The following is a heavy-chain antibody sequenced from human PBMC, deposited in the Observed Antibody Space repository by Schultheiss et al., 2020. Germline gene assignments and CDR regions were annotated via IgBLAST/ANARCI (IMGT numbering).Heavy chain of an antibody. CDR3: AKVGYDYDFWSGPTNWFDP. D-gene: IGHD3-3*01. CDR1: GGSISSGDYY. Sequence: SQTLSLTCTVSGGSISSGDYYWSWIRQHPGKGLEWIGSGYYSGSTYYNPSLKSRVTISVDTSKNQFSLKLSSVTAADTAVYYCAKVGYDYDFWSGPTNWFDPWGQGTLVTVSS. CDR2: GYYSGST. V-gene: IGHV4-39*07. J-gene: IGHJ5*02.